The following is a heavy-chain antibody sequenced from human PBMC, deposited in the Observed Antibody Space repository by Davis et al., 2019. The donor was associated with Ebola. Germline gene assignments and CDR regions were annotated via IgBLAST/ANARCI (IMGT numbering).Heavy chain of an antibody. V-gene: IGHV1-18*04. CDR2: INPHNGNT. D-gene: IGHD1-1*01. J-gene: IGHJ4*02. CDR1: AYTSTSYG. CDR3: ARAQFPTTSDH. Sequence: ASVQVSCNASAYTSTSYGITWVRQAPGQGLEWMGWINPHNGNTNYAQNVQGRVIMTSGTATTTAYMEVRSLRADDTAVYYCARAQFPTTSDHWGQGTLVTVSS.